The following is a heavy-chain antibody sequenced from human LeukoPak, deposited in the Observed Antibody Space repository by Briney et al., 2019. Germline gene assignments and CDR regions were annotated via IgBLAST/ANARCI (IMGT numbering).Heavy chain of an antibody. J-gene: IGHJ5*02. CDR3: ARDRLVVPATSGTRFDP. V-gene: IGHV1-46*01. Sequence: GASVKVSCKASGYTFTSYYMHWVRQAPGQGLEWMGIINPSGGSTSYAQKFQGRVTMTRDMSTSTVYMELSSLRSEDTVVYYCARDRLVVPATSGTRFDPWGQGTLVTVSS. CDR1: GYTFTSYY. D-gene: IGHD2-2*01. CDR2: INPSGGST.